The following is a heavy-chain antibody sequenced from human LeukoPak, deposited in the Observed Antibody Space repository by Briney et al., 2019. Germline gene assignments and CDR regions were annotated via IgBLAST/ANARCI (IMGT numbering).Heavy chain of an antibody. CDR2: IYTTGST. D-gene: IGHD3-10*01. Sequence: SETLSVTCTVSGGSITSHYWSWIRQPAGKGVEWIGRIYTTGSTNYNPSLKSRVTMSVDTSKNQFSLKLSSVTAADTAVYYCARAMYYYGSGSFYFDNWGQGTLVTVSS. V-gene: IGHV4-4*07. CDR3: ARAMYYYGSGSFYFDN. J-gene: IGHJ4*02. CDR1: GGSITSHY.